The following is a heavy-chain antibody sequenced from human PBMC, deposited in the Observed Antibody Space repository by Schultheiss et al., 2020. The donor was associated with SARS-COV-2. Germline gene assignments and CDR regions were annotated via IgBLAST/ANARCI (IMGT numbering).Heavy chain of an antibody. D-gene: IGHD3-22*01. J-gene: IGHJ4*02. Sequence: SVKVSCKASGGTFSSYAISWVRQAPGQGLEWMGGIIPIFGTANYAQKFQGRVTITADESTSTAYMELSSLRSEDTAVYYCASHSFGGYDSSGFGFFDYWGQGTLVTVSS. V-gene: IGHV1-69*13. CDR3: ASHSFGGYDSSGFGFFDY. CDR2: IIPIFGTA. CDR1: GGTFSSYA.